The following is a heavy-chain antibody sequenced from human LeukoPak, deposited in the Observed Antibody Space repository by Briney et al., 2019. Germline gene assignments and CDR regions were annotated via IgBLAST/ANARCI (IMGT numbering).Heavy chain of an antibody. V-gene: IGHV4-59*01. CDR3: ARADRKAYSSGWYRDYYFDY. CDR1: GGSISSYY. CDR2: IYYSGST. D-gene: IGHD6-19*01. Sequence: SETLSLTCTVPGGSISSYYWSWIRQPPGKGLEWIGYIYYSGSTNYNPSLKSRVTISVDTSKNQFSLKLSSVTAADTAVYYCARADRKAYSSGWYRDYYFDYWGQGTLVTVSS. J-gene: IGHJ4*02.